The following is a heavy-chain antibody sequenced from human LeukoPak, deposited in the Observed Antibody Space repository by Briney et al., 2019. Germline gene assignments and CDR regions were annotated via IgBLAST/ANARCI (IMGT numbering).Heavy chain of an antibody. Sequence: GGALRLSCAASGFTFSSYSMNWVRQAPGKGLEWVSSISSSSSYIYYADSVKGRFTISRDNAKNTLYLQKNSLRAEDTAVYYCAGNFVYYYYYGMDVWGQGTTVTVSS. CDR3: AGNFVYYYYYGMDV. V-gene: IGHV3-21*01. CDR1: GFTFSSYS. CDR2: ISSSSSYI. D-gene: IGHD4-23*01. J-gene: IGHJ6*02.